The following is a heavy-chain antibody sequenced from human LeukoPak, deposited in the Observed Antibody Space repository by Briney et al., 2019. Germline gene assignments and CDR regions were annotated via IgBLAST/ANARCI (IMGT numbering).Heavy chain of an antibody. J-gene: IGHJ4*02. V-gene: IGHV3-30*02. CDR1: GLTFSNFP. CDR3: ATQSITLVVVISPFDY. CDR2: IQDDGATT. D-gene: IGHD3-22*01. Sequence: PGGSLRLSSAAPGLTFSNFPMHWVRQTPGKGLEWVALIQDDGATTNYVHSVRSRFTISTDTSKSTVCLQMDSLTPDDTAVYYCATQSITLVVVISPFDYWGQGTLVTVSS.